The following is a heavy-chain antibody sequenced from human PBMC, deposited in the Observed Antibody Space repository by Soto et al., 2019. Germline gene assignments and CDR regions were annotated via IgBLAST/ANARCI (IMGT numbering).Heavy chain of an antibody. CDR3: ARLFSAGVDY. J-gene: IGHJ4*02. Sequence: PGESLKISCKGSGYSFTSYWIGWVRQMPGKGLEWMGLIYPGAFDTRYSPSFQGQVTLPADKSIVTAYLQLISLKASDTAMYDWARLFSAGVDYWDQGTLVTVST. D-gene: IGHD3-10*01. V-gene: IGHV5-51*01. CDR2: IYPGAFDT. CDR1: GYSFTSYW.